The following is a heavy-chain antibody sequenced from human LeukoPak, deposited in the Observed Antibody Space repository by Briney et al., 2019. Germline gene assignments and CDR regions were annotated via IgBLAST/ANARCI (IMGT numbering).Heavy chain of an antibody. CDR3: VRGHTVTTFDY. CDR1: GFTFSSYA. D-gene: IGHD4-17*01. Sequence: GGSLRLSCAASGFTFSSYAMSWVRQAPGKGLEWVSAISGSGGSTYYADSVKGRFTISRDNSKNTLYLQMNSLRAEDTAVYYCVRGHTVTTFDYWGQGTLVTVSS. V-gene: IGHV3-23*01. CDR2: ISGSGGST. J-gene: IGHJ4*02.